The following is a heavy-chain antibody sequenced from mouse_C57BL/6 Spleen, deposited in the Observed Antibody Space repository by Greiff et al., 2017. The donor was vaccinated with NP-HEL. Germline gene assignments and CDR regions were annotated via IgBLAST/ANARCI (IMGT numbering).Heavy chain of an antibody. J-gene: IGHJ3*01. CDR3: ARDGYDYDDGEGFAY. D-gene: IGHD2-4*01. Sequence: VQLQQSGAELVKPGASVKMSCKASGYTFTSYWITWVKQRPGQGLEWIGDIYPGSGSTNYNEKFKSKATLTVDTSSSTAYMQLSSLTSEDSAVYYGARDGYDYDDGEGFAYWGQGTLVTVSA. CDR2: IYPGSGST. V-gene: IGHV1-55*01. CDR1: GYTFTSYW.